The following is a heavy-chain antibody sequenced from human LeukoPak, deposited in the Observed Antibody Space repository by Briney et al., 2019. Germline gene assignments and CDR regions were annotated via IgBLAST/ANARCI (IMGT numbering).Heavy chain of an antibody. CDR3: AKELDFFDY. D-gene: IGHD2/OR15-2a*01. Sequence: GGSLRLSCAASGFTFSTYAISWVRQPPGKGLEWVSAISVRGGSTYSPDSVKGPFHNSRDNANTTLYLQMNSLRPRRQAIYDCAKELDFFDYWGQGTLVTVSS. CDR2: ISVRGGST. CDR1: GFTFSTYA. J-gene: IGHJ4*02. V-gene: IGHV3-23*01.